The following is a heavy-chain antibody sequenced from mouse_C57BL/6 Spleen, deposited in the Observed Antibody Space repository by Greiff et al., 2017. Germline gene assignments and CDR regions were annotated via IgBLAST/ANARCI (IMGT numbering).Heavy chain of an antibody. Sequence: VLLQQPGAELVKPGASVKLSCKASGYTFTSYWMQWVKQRPGQGLEWIGEIDPSDSYTNYNQKFKGKATLTVGTTSSKTYMQLSSLTSEDSAVYHCARRGGSSGYYYNAMDYWGQGTSVTVSS. CDR2: IDPSDSYT. D-gene: IGHD3-2*02. J-gene: IGHJ4*01. V-gene: IGHV1-50*01. CDR1: GYTFTSYW. CDR3: ARRGGSSGYYYNAMDY.